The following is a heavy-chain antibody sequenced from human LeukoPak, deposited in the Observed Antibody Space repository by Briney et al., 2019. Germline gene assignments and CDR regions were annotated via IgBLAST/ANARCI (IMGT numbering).Heavy chain of an antibody. D-gene: IGHD3-16*01. CDR1: GLTFSSHC. V-gene: IGHV3-74*03. CDR3: ARVMITFGGVEAAGKFFDY. CDR2: INGDGSNT. J-gene: IGHJ4*02. Sequence: GGTLRLFCAAWGLTFSSHCTHWVPHAPGKGRVGVSRINGDGSNTTYADSVKGRFTISRDNAKNTLYLQMNSLRAEDTAVYYCARVMITFGGVEAAGKFFDYWGQGTLVTVSS.